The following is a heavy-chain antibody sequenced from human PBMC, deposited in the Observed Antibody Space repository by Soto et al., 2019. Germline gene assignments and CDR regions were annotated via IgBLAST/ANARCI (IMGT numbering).Heavy chain of an antibody. J-gene: IGHJ6*02. Sequence: GESLKISFKGSGYSFTSYWIGWVRQMPGKGLEWMGIIYPGDSDTRYSPSFQGQVTISADKSISTAYLQWSSLKASDTAMYYCARLRGYCSGGSCYSDYYYGMDVWGQGTTVTVSS. D-gene: IGHD2-15*01. V-gene: IGHV5-51*01. CDR1: GYSFTSYW. CDR2: IYPGDSDT. CDR3: ARLRGYCSGGSCYSDYYYGMDV.